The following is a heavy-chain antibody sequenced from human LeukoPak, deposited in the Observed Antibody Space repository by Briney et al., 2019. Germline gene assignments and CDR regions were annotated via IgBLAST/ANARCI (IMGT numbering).Heavy chain of an antibody. V-gene: IGHV1-18*01. D-gene: IGHD1-26*01. CDR3: ARGPPGNQRFYDS. CDR2: IITFNGDT. Sequence: GASVKVSCKASGYSFSDFPISWVRLAPGQGFEWMAWIITFNGDTNYAQKFRGRVTMTRDTSPNTVDLELRSLTSDDTAVYYCARGPPGNQRFYDSWGQGTLVTVSS. CDR1: GYSFSDFP. J-gene: IGHJ5*01.